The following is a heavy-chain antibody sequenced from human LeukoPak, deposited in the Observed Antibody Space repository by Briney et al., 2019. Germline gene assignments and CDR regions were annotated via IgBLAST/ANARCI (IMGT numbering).Heavy chain of an antibody. D-gene: IGHD1-26*01. V-gene: IGHV3-23*01. CDR2: ISYSGGDT. J-gene: IGHJ3*02. CDR1: GFIFGRDS. CDR3: ARPTLTGSYWDAFDI. Sequence: GGSLRLSCAASGFIFGRDSMNWVRQAPGKGLEWVSTISYSGGDTYYADSVKGRFTISRDNSKNTLYLQMSSLRADDTAVYSCARPTLTGSYWDAFDIWGQGTMVTVSS.